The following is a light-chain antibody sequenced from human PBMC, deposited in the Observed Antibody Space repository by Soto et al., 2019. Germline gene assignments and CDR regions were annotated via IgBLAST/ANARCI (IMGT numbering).Light chain of an antibody. J-gene: IGKJ1*01. V-gene: IGKV4-1*01. Sequence: DIVMTQPPDSLAVSLGERATMNCKSSQRVLYSSNNKNYLAWYQQKPGQHPKALIYWASTRESGVPDRFSGSGSGTDFTLTISSLQAEDVAVYYCQQYYSTPWTFGQGTKVDIK. CDR1: QRVLYSSNNKNY. CDR3: QQYYSTPWT. CDR2: WAS.